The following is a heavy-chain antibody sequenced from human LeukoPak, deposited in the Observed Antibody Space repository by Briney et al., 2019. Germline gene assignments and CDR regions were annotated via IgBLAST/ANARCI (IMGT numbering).Heavy chain of an antibody. D-gene: IGHD3-22*01. V-gene: IGHV4-59*01. CDR3: ARYDYYDSSGYFTGPFFDY. CDR2: IYYSGST. Sequence: SETLSLTCTVSGGSISSYYWRLIRQPPGKGLEWIGYIYYSGSTNYNPSLKSRVTISVDTSKNQFSLKLSSVTAADTAVYYCARYDYYDSSGYFTGPFFDYWGQGTLVTVSS. J-gene: IGHJ4*02. CDR1: GGSISSYY.